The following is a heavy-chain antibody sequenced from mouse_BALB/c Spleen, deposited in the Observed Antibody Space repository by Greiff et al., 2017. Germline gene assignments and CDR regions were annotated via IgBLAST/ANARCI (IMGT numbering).Heavy chain of an antibody. J-gene: IGHJ3*01. CDR1: GFTFSNYW. D-gene: IGHD2-3*01. Sequence: EVQGVESGGGLVQPGGSMKLSCVASGFTFSNYWMNWVRQSPEKGLEWVAEIRLKSNNYATHYAESVKGRFTISRDDSKSSVYLQMNNLRAEDTGIYYCTIATDGYYVAYWGQGTLVTVSA. V-gene: IGHV6-6*02. CDR2: IRLKSNNYAT. CDR3: TIATDGYYVAY.